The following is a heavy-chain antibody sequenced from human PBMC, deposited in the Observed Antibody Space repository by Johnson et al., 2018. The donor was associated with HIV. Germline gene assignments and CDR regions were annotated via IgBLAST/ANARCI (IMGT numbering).Heavy chain of an antibody. J-gene: IGHJ3*02. Sequence: QVQLVESGGGVVQPGRSLRLSCAASGITFSDYAMHWVRQAPGKGLEWVAVISYDGSERYYADSVKGRFTISRDNSKNTLYLQMNSLRAEDTAVYYCAREVDGCDIWGQGTMVTVSS. CDR2: ISYDGSER. CDR1: GITFSDYA. V-gene: IGHV3-30*04. CDR3: AREVDGCDI.